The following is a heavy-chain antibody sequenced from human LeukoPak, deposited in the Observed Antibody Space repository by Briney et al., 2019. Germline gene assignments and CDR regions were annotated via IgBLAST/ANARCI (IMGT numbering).Heavy chain of an antibody. CDR1: GGSISSGGYY. Sequence: SETLSLTCTVSGGSISSGGYYWSWIRQHPGKGLEWIGYIYYSGSTYYNPSLKSRVTISVDTSKNQFSLKLSSVTAADTAVYYCASLQTLRFLEWLLYRNWFDPWGQGTLVTVSS. V-gene: IGHV4-31*03. D-gene: IGHD3-3*01. J-gene: IGHJ5*02. CDR2: IYYSGST. CDR3: ASLQTLRFLEWLLYRNWFDP.